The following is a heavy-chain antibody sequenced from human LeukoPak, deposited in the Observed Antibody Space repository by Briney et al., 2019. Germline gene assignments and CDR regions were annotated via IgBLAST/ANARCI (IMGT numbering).Heavy chain of an antibody. CDR3: AKYLGRPTLSYFDY. J-gene: IGHJ4*02. Sequence: GGSLRLSCAASGFTFSSYGMHWVRQAPGKVLEWVAFIRYDGSNKYYADSVKGRFTISRDNSKNTLYLQMNSLRAEDAAVYYCAKYLGRPTLSYFDYWGQGTLVTVSS. V-gene: IGHV3-30*02. CDR2: IRYDGSNK. D-gene: IGHD7-27*01. CDR1: GFTFSSYG.